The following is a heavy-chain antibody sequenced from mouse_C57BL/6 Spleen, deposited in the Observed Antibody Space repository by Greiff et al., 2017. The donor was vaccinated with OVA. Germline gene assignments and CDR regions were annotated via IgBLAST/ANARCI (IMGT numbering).Heavy chain of an antibody. CDR1: GYAFSSSW. CDR2: IYPGDGDT. CDR3: AGLRNFDY. V-gene: IGHV1-82*01. D-gene: IGHD3-1*01. Sequence: VQLQQSGPELVKPGASVKISCKASGYAFSSSWMNWVKQRPGKGLEWIGRIYPGDGDTNYNGKFKGKATLTADKSSSTAYMQLRSLTSEDSAVYFCAGLRNFDYWGQGTTLTVSS. J-gene: IGHJ2*01.